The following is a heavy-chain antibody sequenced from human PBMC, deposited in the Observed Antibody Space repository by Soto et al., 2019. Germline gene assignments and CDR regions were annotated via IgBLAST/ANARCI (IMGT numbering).Heavy chain of an antibody. Sequence: EVHLLESGGGLVQPGGSLRLSCAASGFSFSSYAMVWVRQAPGKGLEWVSVISASGGSLYFADSVKGRFTISRDNSKNVLSLEMNSLRAEDTDTYFCAKGPIEYSDWVETWGQGTLVVVSS. CDR2: ISASGGSL. CDR1: GFSFSSYA. V-gene: IGHV3-23*01. CDR3: AKGPIEYSDWVET. D-gene: IGHD5-12*01. J-gene: IGHJ5*02.